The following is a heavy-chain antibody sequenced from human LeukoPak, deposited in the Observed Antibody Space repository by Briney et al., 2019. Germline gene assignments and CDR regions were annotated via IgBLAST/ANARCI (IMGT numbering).Heavy chain of an antibody. V-gene: IGHV3-23*01. CDR1: GFIFSSYA. Sequence: PGGSLGLSCAASGFIFSSYAMSWVRQAPGKGLEWVSTISGSGSSTYYADSVEGRFTISRDSSKNTLFLQMNDLRAEDTAVYYCARVGDHFHWYLDLWGRGTLVTVSS. D-gene: IGHD3-3*02. CDR3: ARVGDHFHWYLDL. J-gene: IGHJ2*01. CDR2: ISGSGSST.